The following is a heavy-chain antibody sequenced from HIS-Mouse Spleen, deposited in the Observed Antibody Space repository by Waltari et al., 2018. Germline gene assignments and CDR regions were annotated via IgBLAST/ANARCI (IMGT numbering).Heavy chain of an antibody. CDR1: GFTFSIYG. J-gene: IGHJ4*02. CDR2: ISYDGSNK. D-gene: IGHD3-22*01. CDR3: AKDRGTRILNDANYDSSGDY. Sequence: QVQLVESGGGVVQPGRSLRLSCAAAGFTFSIYGMHWVRQAPGKGLEWVEVISYDGSNKYYADSVKGRFTISRDNSKNTLYLQMNSLRAEDTAVYYCAKDRGTRILNDANYDSSGDYWGQGTLVTVSS. V-gene: IGHV3-30*18.